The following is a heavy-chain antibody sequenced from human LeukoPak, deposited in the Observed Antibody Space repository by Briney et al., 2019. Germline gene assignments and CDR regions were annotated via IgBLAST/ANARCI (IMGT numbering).Heavy chain of an antibody. Sequence: PGRSLRLSCAASGFTFSSYAMHWVRQAPGKGLEWVAVISYDGSNKYYADSVKGRFTISRDNSKKTLYLQMNSLRAEDTAVYYCARAKLKQQWLHYYYYYGMDVWGQGTTVTVSS. CDR1: GFTFSSYA. CDR3: ARAKLKQQWLHYYYYYGMDV. J-gene: IGHJ6*02. D-gene: IGHD6-19*01. V-gene: IGHV3-30-3*01. CDR2: ISYDGSNK.